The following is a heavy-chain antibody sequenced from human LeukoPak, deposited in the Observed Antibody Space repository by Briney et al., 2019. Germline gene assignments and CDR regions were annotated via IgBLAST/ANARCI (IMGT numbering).Heavy chain of an antibody. V-gene: IGHV1-46*03. CDR3: ARDPDTMVRGYRDWFNP. CDR1: GYTFTGYY. CDR2: INPSGGST. Sequence: ASVKVSCKASGYTFTGYYMHWVRQAPGQGLEWMGIINPSGGSTSYAQKFQGRVTMTRDTSTSTVYMELSSLRSEDTAVYYCARDPDTMVRGYRDWFNPWGQGTLVTVSS. D-gene: IGHD3-10*01. J-gene: IGHJ5*02.